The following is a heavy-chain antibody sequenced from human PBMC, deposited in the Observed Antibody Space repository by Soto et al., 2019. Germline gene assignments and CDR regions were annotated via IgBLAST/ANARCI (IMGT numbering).Heavy chain of an antibody. CDR2: INAGNGNT. J-gene: IGHJ4*02. CDR3: ARINRSGYYFDHFDY. V-gene: IGHV1-3*01. CDR1: GHTFTSYA. Sequence: GAAVTVSCXASGHTFTSYAMHWVRQATGQRLEWMGWINAGNGNTKYSQKFQGRVTITRDTSASTAYRELSSLRSEDTAVYYCARINRSGYYFDHFDYWGQGTLVTVSS. D-gene: IGHD3-3*01.